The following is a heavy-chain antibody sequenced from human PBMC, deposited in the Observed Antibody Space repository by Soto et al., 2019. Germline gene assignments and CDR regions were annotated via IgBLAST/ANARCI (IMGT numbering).Heavy chain of an antibody. D-gene: IGHD5-18*01. CDR3: AKGIYSYGYNSFDY. Sequence: GSLRLSCAASGFTFISYAMSWVRQAPGKGLEWVSAISGSGDSTYDADSVKDRFTISRDNSKNTLYLQMNSLRAEDTAVYYCAKGIYSYGYNSFDYWSQGTLVXVSS. V-gene: IGHV3-23*01. J-gene: IGHJ4*02. CDR1: GFTFISYA. CDR2: ISGSGDST.